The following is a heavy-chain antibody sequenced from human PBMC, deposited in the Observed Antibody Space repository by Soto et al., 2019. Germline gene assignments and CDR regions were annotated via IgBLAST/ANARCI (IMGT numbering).Heavy chain of an antibody. CDR3: VRTSMVVAAATREDY. J-gene: IGHJ4*02. CDR1: GFTFSSYW. D-gene: IGHD2-15*01. V-gene: IGHV3-74*01. CDR2: INSDGSST. Sequence: EVQLVESGGGLVQPGGSLRLACAASGFTFSSYWMHWVRQAPGKRLVWVSRINSDGSSTSYAVSVKGRFTISRDNAKNTLYLEMNSLRAEDTAVYYCVRTSMVVAAATREDYWGQGTLVTVSS.